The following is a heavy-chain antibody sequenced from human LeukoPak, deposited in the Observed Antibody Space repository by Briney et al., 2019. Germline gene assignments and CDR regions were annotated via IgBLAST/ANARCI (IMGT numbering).Heavy chain of an antibody. CDR2: IYYSGTT. J-gene: IGHJ5*02. V-gene: IGHV4-59*01. CDR1: GGSITSYY. D-gene: IGHD6-13*01. CDR3: ARDLAAVSWFDT. Sequence: SQTLSLTRTLSGGSITSYYWSWIRQPPGKGLEWIGYIYYSGTTNYNPSLKSRVTTSVDTSKTQFSLKLRSVTAADTAVYYCARDLAAVSWFDTWGEGNLVTVSS.